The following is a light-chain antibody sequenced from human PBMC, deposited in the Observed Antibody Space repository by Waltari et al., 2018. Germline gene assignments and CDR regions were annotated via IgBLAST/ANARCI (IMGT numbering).Light chain of an antibody. J-gene: IGLJ2*01. CDR1: SSDIGAFDL. CDR2: NVS. V-gene: IGLV2-14*03. Sequence: QSALAQPASVSGSPGQSITISCTGSSSDIGAFDLVSWYQQHPGRAPRLIIRNVSERPSGVPLRFSASKSGNTASLTISSLRSEDESLYFCSSFTTGSTGLFGGGTKLTVL. CDR3: SSFTTGSTGL.